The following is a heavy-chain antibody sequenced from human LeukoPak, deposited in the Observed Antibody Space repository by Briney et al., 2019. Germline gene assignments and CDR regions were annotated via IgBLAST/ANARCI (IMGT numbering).Heavy chain of an antibody. Sequence: SETLSLTCAVSGASITSCYWSWVRQSAGKGLEWIGRLYTTGTTNYNPSLKSRVTMSGDSSKNQLSLTLTSVTAADMAVYYCVRDGANWEEPNDAFDTWGQGTLVTVSS. CDR3: VRDGANWEEPNDAFDT. CDR2: LYTTGTT. J-gene: IGHJ3*02. V-gene: IGHV4-4*07. CDR1: GASITSCY. D-gene: IGHD1-26*01.